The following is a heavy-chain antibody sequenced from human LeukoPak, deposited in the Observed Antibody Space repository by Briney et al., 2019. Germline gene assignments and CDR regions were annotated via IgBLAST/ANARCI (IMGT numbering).Heavy chain of an antibody. D-gene: IGHD3-10*01. CDR2: TYASGST. CDR3: ARGGRFPDS. V-gene: IGHV4-4*07. CDR1: GGSITNYY. Sequence: TASETLSLTCTVSGGSITNYYWSWIRRPAGKGLEWIGRTYASGSTNYNPSLKSRVTMSVDSSKNQFSLNLSSVTAADTAVYYCARGGRFPDSWGQGTLVTVSS. J-gene: IGHJ4*02.